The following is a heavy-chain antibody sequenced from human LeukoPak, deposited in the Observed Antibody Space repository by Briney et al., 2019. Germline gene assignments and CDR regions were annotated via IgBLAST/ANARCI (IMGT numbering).Heavy chain of an antibody. Sequence: GASVKVSCKASGYTFTGYYMHWVRQAPGQGLEWMGWISAYNGNTNYAQKLQGRVTMTTDTSTSTAYMELRSLRSDDTAVYYCAKIWFGELMDYWGQGTLVTVSS. CDR1: GYTFTGYY. CDR2: ISAYNGNT. CDR3: AKIWFGELMDY. D-gene: IGHD3-10*01. V-gene: IGHV1-18*04. J-gene: IGHJ4*02.